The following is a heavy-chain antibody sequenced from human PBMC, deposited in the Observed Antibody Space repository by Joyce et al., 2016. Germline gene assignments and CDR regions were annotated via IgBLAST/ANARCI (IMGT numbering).Heavy chain of an antibody. CDR2: ITTSGST. J-gene: IGHJ4*02. CDR1: GEPFRGFF. CDR3: ARSQWLAPLMY. V-gene: IGHV4-34*02. D-gene: IGHD6-19*01. Sequence: QVQLRQWGPGLLKPSATLSLTCAVSGEPFRGFFWTWVRQPPGKALEWIGDITTSGSTNYNPSLRSRVAISVDTSNNQFSLTLTSLSAADMAVYYCARSQWLAPLMYWGQGTLVTVSP.